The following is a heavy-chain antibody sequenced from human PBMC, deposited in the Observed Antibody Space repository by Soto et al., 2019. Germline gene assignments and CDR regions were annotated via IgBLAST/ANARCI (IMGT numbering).Heavy chain of an antibody. D-gene: IGHD4-17*01. V-gene: IGHV4-34*01. Sequence: TSETLSLTCAVYGGSFSGYYWSWIRQPPGKGLEWIGEINHSGSTNYNPSLKSRVTISVDTSKNQFSLKLSSVTAADTAVYYCATVSGTVTTDYWGQGTLVTVSS. J-gene: IGHJ4*02. CDR2: INHSGST. CDR3: ATVSGTVTTDY. CDR1: GGSFSGYY.